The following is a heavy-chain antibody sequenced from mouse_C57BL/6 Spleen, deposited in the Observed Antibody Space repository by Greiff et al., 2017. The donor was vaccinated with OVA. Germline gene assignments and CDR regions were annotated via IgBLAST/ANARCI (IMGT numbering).Heavy chain of an antibody. D-gene: IGHD4-1*01. CDR3: ARGGTGTADYFDY. V-gene: IGHV1-63*01. Sequence: VQLQQSGAELVRPGTSVKMSCKASGYTFTNYWIGWAKQRPGHGLEWIGDIYPGGGYTNYNEKFKGKATLTADKSSSTAYMQFSSLTSEDSAIYYCARGGTGTADYFDYWGQGTTLTVSS. CDR2: IYPGGGYT. CDR1: GYTFTNYW. J-gene: IGHJ2*01.